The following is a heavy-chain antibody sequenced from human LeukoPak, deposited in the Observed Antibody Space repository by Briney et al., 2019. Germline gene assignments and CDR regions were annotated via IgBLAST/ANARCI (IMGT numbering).Heavy chain of an antibody. Sequence: TSETLSLTCTVSGGSISSGDYYWSWIRQPPGKGLEWIGYIYYSGSTYYNPSLKSRVTISVDTSKNQFSLKLSSVTAADTAVYYCARYDSSGYFDYWGQGTLVTVSS. V-gene: IGHV4-30-4*01. CDR1: GGSISSGDYY. CDR2: IYYSGST. D-gene: IGHD3-22*01. J-gene: IGHJ4*02. CDR3: ARYDSSGYFDY.